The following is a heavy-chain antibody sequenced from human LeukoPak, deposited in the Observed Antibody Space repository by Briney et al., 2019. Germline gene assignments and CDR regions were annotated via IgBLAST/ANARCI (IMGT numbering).Heavy chain of an antibody. V-gene: IGHV3-21*01. D-gene: IGHD6-13*01. J-gene: IGHJ6*03. CDR3: ARVYSSTWYSGYLHMDV. CDR2: ISWRNIDI. Sequence: GGSLRLSCVASGFTFSSYNMKWVRQAPGKRLEWVSSISWRNIDIEYADSVKGRFTISRDNDKKSLYLQMNSLRVEDTAVYYCARVYSSTWYSGYLHMDVWGKGTTVTVSS. CDR1: GFTFSSYN.